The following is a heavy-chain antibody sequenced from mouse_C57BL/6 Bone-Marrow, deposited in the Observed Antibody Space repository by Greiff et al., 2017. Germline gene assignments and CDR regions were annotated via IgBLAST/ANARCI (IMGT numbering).Heavy chain of an antibody. CDR1: GYTFTSYG. CDR2: IYPRSGNT. Sequence: VQLQQSGAELARPGASVKLSCKASGYTFTSYGISWVKQRTGQGLEWIGEIYPRSGNTYYNEKLKGKATLTADKSSSTAYMEIRSLTSEDSAVYFCARGGPITTVVEYYFDYWGQGTTLTVSS. CDR3: ARGGPITTVVEYYFDY. V-gene: IGHV1-81*01. J-gene: IGHJ2*01. D-gene: IGHD1-1*01.